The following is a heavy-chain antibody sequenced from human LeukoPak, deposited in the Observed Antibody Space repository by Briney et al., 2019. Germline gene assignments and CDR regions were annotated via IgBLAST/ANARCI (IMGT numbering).Heavy chain of an antibody. D-gene: IGHD2-21*01. V-gene: IGHV1-46*01. CDR2: INPSGGST. CDR1: GYTFINYY. CDR3: ARDESTSILWW. Sequence: ASVKVSCKASGYTFINYYMHWVRQAPGQGLEWMGIINPSGGSTSYAQKFQGRVTMTRDTSTSTVYMELSSLRSEDTAVYYCARDESTSILWWWGQGTLVAVSS. J-gene: IGHJ1*01.